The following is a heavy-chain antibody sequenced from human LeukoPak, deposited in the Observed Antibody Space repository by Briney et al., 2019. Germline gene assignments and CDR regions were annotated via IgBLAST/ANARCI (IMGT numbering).Heavy chain of an antibody. D-gene: IGHD3-16*01. CDR1: GFTFSSYA. CDR2: ITYDGSNK. Sequence: PGGSLRLSCAASGFTFSSYAMHWVRQAPGKGLEWVAVITYDGSNKYYADSVKGRFTISRDNSKNTLYLQMNSLRAEDTAVYYCARDYEQADYWGQGTLATVSS. V-gene: IGHV3-30*04. CDR3: ARDYEQADY. J-gene: IGHJ4*02.